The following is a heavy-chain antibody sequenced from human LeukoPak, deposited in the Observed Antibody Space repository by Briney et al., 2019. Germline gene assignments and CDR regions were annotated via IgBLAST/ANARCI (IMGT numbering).Heavy chain of an antibody. Sequence: SETLSLTCTVSGGSISSSSYYSGWLRQPPGKGLEWIWCIYYSGRTYYNPSLKSRVTISVDTSKNQVSLKLSSVTATDTAVYYCARTDSKSYSSGWYNYWGQGTLVTVSS. D-gene: IGHD6-19*01. CDR1: GGSISSSSYY. J-gene: IGHJ4*02. CDR3: ARTDSKSYSSGWYNY. CDR2: IYYSGRT. V-gene: IGHV4-39*01.